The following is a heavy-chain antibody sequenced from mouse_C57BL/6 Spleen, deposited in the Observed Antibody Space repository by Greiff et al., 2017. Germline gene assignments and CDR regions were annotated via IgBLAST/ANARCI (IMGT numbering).Heavy chain of an antibody. J-gene: IGHJ2*01. V-gene: IGHV1-18*01. CDR3: ARPITTVVATGYFDY. CDR2: INPNNGGT. CDR1: GYTFTDYN. Sequence: VQLQQSGPELVQPGASVKIPCKASGYTFTDYNMDWVKQSHGKSLEWIGDINPNNGGTIYSQKFKGKATLTVDTASSTAYMELRSLTSEDTAVYYCARPITTVVATGYFDYWGQGTTLTVSS. D-gene: IGHD1-1*01.